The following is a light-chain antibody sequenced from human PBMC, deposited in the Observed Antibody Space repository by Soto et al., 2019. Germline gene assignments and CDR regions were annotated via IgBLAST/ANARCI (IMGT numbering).Light chain of an antibody. J-gene: IGKJ5*01. CDR2: GTS. CDR3: QQYGSPPIT. Sequence: EVVLTQSAATLSLSPGERATLSCRASQSVSSTYLAWYQQQPGQAPRLLMSGTSNRATGTPDRFSGSGSGTDFTLTISRLEPADFAVYYCQQYGSPPITFGQGTRLEIK. V-gene: IGKV3-20*01. CDR1: QSVSSTY.